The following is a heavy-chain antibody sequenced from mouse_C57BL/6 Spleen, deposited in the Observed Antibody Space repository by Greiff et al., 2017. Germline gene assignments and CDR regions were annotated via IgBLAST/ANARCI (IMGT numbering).Heavy chain of an antibody. V-gene: IGHV15-2*01. CDR2: ILPSIGRT. J-gene: IGHJ1*03. D-gene: IGHD2-3*01. CDR3: ARRSYDGYYVYFDV. Sequence: QVQLQQSGSELRSPGSSVKLSCKDFDSEVFPIAYMSWVRQKPGHGFEWIGGILPSIGRTIYGEKFEDKATLDADTLSNTAYLELNSLTSEDSAIYYCARRSYDGYYVYFDVWGTGTTVTVSS. CDR1: DSEVFPIAY.